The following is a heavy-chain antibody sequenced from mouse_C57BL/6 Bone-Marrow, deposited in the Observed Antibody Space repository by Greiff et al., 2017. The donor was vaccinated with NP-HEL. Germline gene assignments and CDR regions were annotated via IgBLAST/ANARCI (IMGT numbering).Heavy chain of an antibody. Sequence: QVHVKQSGAELARPGASVKMSCKASGYTFTSYTMHWVKQRPGQGLEWIGYINPSSGYTKYNQKFKDKATLTADKSSSTAYMQLSSLTSEDSAVYYCARSGGNYPYYAMDYWGQGTSVTVSS. CDR2: INPSSGYT. V-gene: IGHV1-4*01. CDR1: GYTFTSYT. J-gene: IGHJ4*01. D-gene: IGHD2-1*01. CDR3: ARSGGNYPYYAMDY.